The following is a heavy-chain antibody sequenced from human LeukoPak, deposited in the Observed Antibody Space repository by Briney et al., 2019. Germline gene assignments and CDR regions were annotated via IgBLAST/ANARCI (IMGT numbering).Heavy chain of an antibody. Sequence: GGSLRLSCAASGFTFSSYAMSWVRQTPGKGLEWVSAISGSGGSTYYADSVKGRFTISRDNSKNTLYLQMNSLRAEDTAVYYCAKKSGWREYYFDYWGQGTLVTVSS. CDR2: ISGSGGST. D-gene: IGHD2-15*01. V-gene: IGHV3-23*01. CDR1: GFTFSSYA. CDR3: AKKSGWREYYFDY. J-gene: IGHJ4*02.